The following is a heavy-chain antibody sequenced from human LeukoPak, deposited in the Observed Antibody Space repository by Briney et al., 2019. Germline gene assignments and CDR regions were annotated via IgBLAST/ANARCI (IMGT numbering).Heavy chain of an antibody. CDR3: GRVGNYYGGGRYYKEMGYFDY. J-gene: IGHJ4*02. V-gene: IGHV4-38-2*01. CDR2: VYQSGST. D-gene: IGHD3-10*01. Sequence: PSETLSLTCAVSSHSITIGYYWGWIRPPPGKGLEWIGSVYQSGSTYYNPSLKSRVTISVDTSKNQFSLRLSSVTAADTAIYYCGRVGNYYGGGRYYKEMGYFDYWGQGTLVTVSS. CDR1: SHSITIGYY.